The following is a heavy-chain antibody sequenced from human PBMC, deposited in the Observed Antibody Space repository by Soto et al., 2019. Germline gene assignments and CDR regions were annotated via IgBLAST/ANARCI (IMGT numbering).Heavy chain of an antibody. CDR3: ARGRGLIVVVITPDYFDY. V-gene: IGHV4-31*03. D-gene: IGHD3-22*01. CDR2: IYYSGST. CDR1: GGSISSGGYY. J-gene: IGHJ4*02. Sequence: PSETLSLTCTVSGGSISSGGYYWSWIRQHPGKGLEWIGYIYYSGSTYYNPSLKSRVTIPVDTSKNQFSLKLSSVTAADTAVYYCARGRGLIVVVITPDYFDYWGQGTLVTVSS.